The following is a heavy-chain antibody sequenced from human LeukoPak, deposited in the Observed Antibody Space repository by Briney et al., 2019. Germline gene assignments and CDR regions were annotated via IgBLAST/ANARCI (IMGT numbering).Heavy chain of an antibody. CDR1: GFIFSIYT. V-gene: IGHV3-64D*06. J-gene: IGHJ5*02. CDR2: INGDGRTI. D-gene: IGHD5-12*01. CDR3: VGDQVDNVGWLT. Sequence: PGGSLRLSCSASGFIFSIYTMYWVRQAPGKGLEFVSVINGDGRTIYYADSVKGRFTISRDNSKNTLYLQMNSLRAEDTAVYYCVGDQVDNVGWLTWGQGTRVTVSS.